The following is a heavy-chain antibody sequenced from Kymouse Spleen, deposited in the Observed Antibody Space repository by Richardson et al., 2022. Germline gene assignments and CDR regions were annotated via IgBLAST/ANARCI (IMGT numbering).Heavy chain of an antibody. V-gene: IGHV4-34*01. D-gene: IGHD1-26*01. CDR3: AKWMVLGGSLDAFDI. CDR1: GGSFSGYY. Sequence: QVQLQQWGAGLLKPSETLSLTCAVYGGSFSGYYWSWIRQPPGKGLEWIGEINHSGSTNYNPSLKSRVTISVDTSKNQFSLKLSSVTAADTAVYYCAKWMVLGGSLDAFDIWGQGTMVTVSS. J-gene: IGHJ3*02. CDR2: INHSGST.